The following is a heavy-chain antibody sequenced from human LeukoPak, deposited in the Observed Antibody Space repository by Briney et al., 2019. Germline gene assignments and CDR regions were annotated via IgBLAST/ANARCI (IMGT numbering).Heavy chain of an antibody. D-gene: IGHD3-22*01. Sequence: PGGSLRLSCAASGFTFSSYGMHWVRQAPGKGLEWVAVISYDGSNKYYADSVKGRFTISRDNSKNTLYLQMNSLRAEDTAVYYCAKDTPEGYDSSGYYHGLFLASIDYWGQGTLVTVSS. CDR2: ISYDGSNK. CDR1: GFTFSSYG. CDR3: AKDTPEGYDSSGYYHGLFLASIDY. J-gene: IGHJ4*02. V-gene: IGHV3-30*18.